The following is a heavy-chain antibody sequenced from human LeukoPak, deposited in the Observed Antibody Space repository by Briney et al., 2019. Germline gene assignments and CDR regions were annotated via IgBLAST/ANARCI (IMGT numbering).Heavy chain of an antibody. CDR1: GGSISSYY. V-gene: IGHV4-4*07. CDR2: IYTSGST. Sequence: PSETLSLTRTVSGGSISSYYWSWIRQPPGKGLEWIGRIYTSGSTNYNPSLKSRVTMSVDTSKNQFSLKLSSVTAADTAVYYCARESMYYDYVWGSYRMSPFDYWGQGTLVTVSS. CDR3: ARESMYYDYVWGSYRMSPFDY. J-gene: IGHJ4*02. D-gene: IGHD3-16*02.